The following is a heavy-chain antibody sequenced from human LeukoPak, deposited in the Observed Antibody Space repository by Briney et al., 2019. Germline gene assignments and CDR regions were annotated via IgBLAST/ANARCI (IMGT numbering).Heavy chain of an antibody. Sequence: QPGGSLRLSCAASGFTFSSYEMNWVRQAPGKGLEWVSYISSSGSTIYYADSVKGRFTISRDNAKNSLYLQMSSLRAEDTAVYYCARDGSFYDSSPGDFDYWGQGTLVTVSS. J-gene: IGHJ4*02. D-gene: IGHD3-22*01. CDR2: ISSSGSTI. CDR3: ARDGSFYDSSPGDFDY. CDR1: GFTFSSYE. V-gene: IGHV3-48*03.